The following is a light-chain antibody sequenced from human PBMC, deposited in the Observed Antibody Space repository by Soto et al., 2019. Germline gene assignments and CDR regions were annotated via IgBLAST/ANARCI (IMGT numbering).Light chain of an antibody. CDR2: DAS. J-gene: IGKJ1*01. Sequence: IVLTQSPATLFLSPGERATLSCRASQSVSSYLAWYQQKHGQAPRLLIYDASSRVAGIPDRFRGSGYGTDFTLTISSLEPEDFAVYYCQQRLMTFGQGTRWIS. CDR3: QQRLMT. V-gene: IGKV3-11*01. CDR1: QSVSSY.